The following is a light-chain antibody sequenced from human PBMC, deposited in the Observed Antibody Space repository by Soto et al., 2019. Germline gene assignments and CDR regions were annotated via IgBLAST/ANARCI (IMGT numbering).Light chain of an antibody. CDR2: GAS. Sequence: TVLTQSPGILSLSPGERATLSCRASQSVSSSYLAWYQQKPGQTPRLLIYGASSRATGIPDRFSGSGSGTDFTLSISRLEPEDVAVYYCQHYGGSLWTFGQGTKVEIK. CDR1: QSVSSSY. CDR3: QHYGGSLWT. J-gene: IGKJ1*01. V-gene: IGKV3-20*01.